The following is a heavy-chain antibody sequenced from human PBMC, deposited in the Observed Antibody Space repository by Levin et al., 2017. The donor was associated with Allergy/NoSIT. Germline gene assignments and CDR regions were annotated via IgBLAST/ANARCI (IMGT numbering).Heavy chain of an antibody. CDR2: ISGSGGNT. CDR3: ANYREGTYARVIDY. V-gene: IGHV3-23*01. J-gene: IGHJ4*02. D-gene: IGHD3-16*02. CDR1: GFTFSSYA. Sequence: GGSLRLSCAASGFTFSSYAMTWVRQAPGKGLEWVSGISGSGGNTYYADSVKGRFTISRDNSKNTLYLQMNSLRAEDTAVYYCANYREGTYARVIDYWGQGTLVTVSS.